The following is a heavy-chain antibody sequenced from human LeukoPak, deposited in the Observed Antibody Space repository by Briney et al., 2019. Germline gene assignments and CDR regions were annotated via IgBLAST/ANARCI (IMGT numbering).Heavy chain of an antibody. V-gene: IGHV1-46*01. CDR2: INPSGGST. CDR1: GYTFTSYY. Sequence: ASVKVSCKASGYTFTSYYMHWVRQAPGQGLEWMGIINPSGGSTSYAQKFQGRVTMTRDTSTSTVYMELSSLRSEDTAVYYCARDLIRGGNLLLWFGELGGWGQGTLVTVSS. D-gene: IGHD3-10*01. CDR3: ARDLIRGGNLLLWFGELGG. J-gene: IGHJ4*02.